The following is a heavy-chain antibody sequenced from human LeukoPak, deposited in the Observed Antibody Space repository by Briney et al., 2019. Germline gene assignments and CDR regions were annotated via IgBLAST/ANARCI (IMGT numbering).Heavy chain of an antibody. J-gene: IGHJ4*02. Sequence: PGGSLRLSCAASGFTFSSYSMNWVRQAPGKGLEWVSSISSSSSYIYYADSVKGRFTISRDNAKNSLYLQMNSLRAEDTALYYCARYYYGSGVTTGTYYFDYWGQGTLVTVSS. CDR3: ARYYYGSGVTTGTYYFDY. CDR1: GFTFSSYS. D-gene: IGHD3-10*01. CDR2: ISSSSSYI. V-gene: IGHV3-21*04.